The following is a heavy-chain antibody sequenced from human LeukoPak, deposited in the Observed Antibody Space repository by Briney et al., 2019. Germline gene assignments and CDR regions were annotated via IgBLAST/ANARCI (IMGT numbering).Heavy chain of an antibody. CDR2: IYYSGST. Sequence: SETLSLTCTVSGGSISSGGYYWSWIRQHPGKGLEWIGYIYYSGSTYYNPSLKSRVTISVDTPKNQFSLKLSSVTAADTAVYYCARGFYDSSGYSPFDYWGQGTLVTVSS. CDR3: ARGFYDSSGYSPFDY. CDR1: GGSISSGGYY. D-gene: IGHD3-22*01. V-gene: IGHV4-31*03. J-gene: IGHJ4*02.